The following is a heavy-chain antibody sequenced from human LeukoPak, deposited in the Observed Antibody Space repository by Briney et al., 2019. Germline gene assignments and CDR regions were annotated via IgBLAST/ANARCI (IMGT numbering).Heavy chain of an antibody. D-gene: IGHD1-1*01. CDR1: GGSISSSSYY. J-gene: IGHJ5*02. CDR3: ARPVPSRLGWFDP. CDR2: IYYSGST. V-gene: IGHV4-39*01. Sequence: SETQSLTCTVSGGSISSSSYYWGWIRQPPGKGLEWIGNIYYSGSTYYSPSLKSRVTISVDTSKNQFSLKLSSVTAADTAVYYCARPVPSRLGWFDPWGQGTLVTVSS.